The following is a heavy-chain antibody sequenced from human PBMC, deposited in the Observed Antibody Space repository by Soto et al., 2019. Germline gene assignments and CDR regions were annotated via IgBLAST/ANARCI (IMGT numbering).Heavy chain of an antibody. J-gene: IGHJ6*02. CDR1: GYTFTGYY. CDR3: ARLPVTRLAGEGVGGPPDHYYYGMDV. V-gene: IGHV1-2*04. D-gene: IGHD4-4*01. CDR2: INPNSGGT. Sequence: VASVKVSCKASGYTFTGYYMHWVRQAPGQGLEWMGWINPNSGGTNYAQKFQGWVTMTRDTSISTAYMELSRLRSDDTAVYYCARLPVTRLAGEGVGGPPDHYYYGMDVWGQGTTVTV.